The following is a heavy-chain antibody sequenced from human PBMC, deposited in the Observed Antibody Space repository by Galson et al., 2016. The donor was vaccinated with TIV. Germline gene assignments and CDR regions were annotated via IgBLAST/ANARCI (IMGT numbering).Heavy chain of an antibody. D-gene: IGHD2-21*02. J-gene: IGHJ5*01. CDR2: MSPNGDDI. CDR3: AKGLWSKVVTDWFDS. Sequence: SLRLSCAASGFTFDDYAMHWVRQVPGKGLEWVSGMSPNGDDIGYADSVKGRFIISRDNAQSSLYLQMSSLRAEDTAFYYCAKGLWSKVVTDWFDSWGQGTLVTVSS. V-gene: IGHV3-9*01. CDR1: GFTFDDYA.